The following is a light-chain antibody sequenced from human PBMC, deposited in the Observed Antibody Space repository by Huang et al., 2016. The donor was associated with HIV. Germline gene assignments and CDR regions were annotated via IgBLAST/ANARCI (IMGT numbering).Light chain of an antibody. CDR1: EDVSSRY. J-gene: IGKJ2*01. Sequence: EIVLTQSPGSLSLSPGERATLSCRASEDVSSRYLAWYQQKPGQAPRLLIYGGSSRATGIPDRFSGSGSGTDFTLTIGRLEPEDFAVYYCQQYGSSPRNTFGPGTKLEIK. CDR2: GGS. V-gene: IGKV3-20*01. CDR3: QQYGSSPRNT.